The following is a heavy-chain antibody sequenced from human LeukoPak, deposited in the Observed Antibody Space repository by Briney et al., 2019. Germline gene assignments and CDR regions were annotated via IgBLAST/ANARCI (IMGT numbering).Heavy chain of an antibody. Sequence: PSETLSLTCTVSGGSISSYYWSWIRQPPGKGLEWIGYIYYTGSTNYNPSLKSRVTMSVDTSKNQFSLKLSPVTAADTAAYYCARPCYDGAGAYAFDGWGEGTLVTVSS. D-gene: IGHD4/OR15-4a*01. V-gene: IGHV4-59*08. CDR1: GGSISSYY. J-gene: IGHJ3*01. CDR2: IYYTGST. CDR3: ARPCYDGAGAYAFDG.